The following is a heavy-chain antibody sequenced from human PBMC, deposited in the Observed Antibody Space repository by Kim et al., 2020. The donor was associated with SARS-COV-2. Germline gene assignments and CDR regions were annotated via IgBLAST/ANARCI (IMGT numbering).Heavy chain of an antibody. J-gene: IGHJ6*02. CDR3: AKDSSSWPYYYYGMDF. V-gene: IGHV4-4*07. Sequence: SETLSLTCTVSGGSISSYYWSWIRQPAGKGLEWIGRIYTSGSTNYNPSLKSRVTMSVDTSKNQFSLKLSSVTAADTAVYYCAKDSSSWPYYYYGMDFWGQGTTVTVSS. D-gene: IGHD6-6*01. CDR1: GGSISSYY. CDR2: IYTSGST.